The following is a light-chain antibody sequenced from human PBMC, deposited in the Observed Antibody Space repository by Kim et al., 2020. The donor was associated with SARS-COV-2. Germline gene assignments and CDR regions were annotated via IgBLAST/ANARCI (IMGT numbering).Light chain of an antibody. CDR1: QSVSSN. CDR3: QQYNNWHT. J-gene: IGKJ5*01. CDR2: GAS. V-gene: IGKV3-15*01. Sequence: SVSPGERATLSCRASQSVSSNLAWYQQKPGQAPRLLIYGASTRATGIPARFSGSGSGTEFTLTISSLQSEDFAVYYCQQYNNWHTFGQGTRLEIK.